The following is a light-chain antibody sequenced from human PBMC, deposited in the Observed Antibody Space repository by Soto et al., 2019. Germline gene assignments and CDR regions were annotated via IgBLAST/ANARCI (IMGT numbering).Light chain of an antibody. Sequence: DIHMTQSPSTLSASVGDRVTITCRASQRISLWVAWYQQKPGIAPNLLIYQTSSLETGVPSRFSGSGSGTEFTLTISSLQRDDFATYYCQLYWDYSWPVGQGTKLEL. CDR3: QLYWDYSWP. V-gene: IGKV1-5*03. J-gene: IGKJ1*01. CDR1: QRISLW. CDR2: QTS.